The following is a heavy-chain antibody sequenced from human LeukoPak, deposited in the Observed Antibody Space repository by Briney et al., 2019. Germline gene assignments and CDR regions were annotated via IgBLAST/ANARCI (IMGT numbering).Heavy chain of an antibody. CDR1: GYTFTSCY. CDR3: ARESTDGYYYYGMDV. J-gene: IGHJ6*02. Sequence: GASVKICCKASGYTFTSCYMHCMRQAPGQGLELMGIINPSGGSTSYAQKFQGRVTMTRDTSTSIVYMELSSLRSEDTAVYYCARESTDGYYYYGMDVWGQGTTVTVSS. V-gene: IGHV1-46*01. CDR2: INPSGGST. D-gene: IGHD1-1*01.